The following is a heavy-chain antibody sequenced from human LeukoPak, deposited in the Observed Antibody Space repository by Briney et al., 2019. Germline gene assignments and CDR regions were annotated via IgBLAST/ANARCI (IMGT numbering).Heavy chain of an antibody. Sequence: GASVRLSCKAFGYTFTDYCMHWVRQAPGQGLEWMGVASPSGGSTCYAQKFQGRVTVTRDTSTSTVYMELTSLRSEDTAMYYCARDHDYGPCEGPAALDYWGQGTLVTVSS. CDR2: ASPSGGST. CDR1: GYTFTDYC. D-gene: IGHD4-17*01. J-gene: IGHJ4*02. V-gene: IGHV1-46*01. CDR3: ARDHDYGPCEGPAALDY.